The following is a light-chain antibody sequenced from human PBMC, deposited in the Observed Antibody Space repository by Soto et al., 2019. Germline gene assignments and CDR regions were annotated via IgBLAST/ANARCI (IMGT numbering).Light chain of an antibody. Sequence: EIVLAHAPATMSLSPGERATLSCRASQTIGNYLAGYQQKPGQAPRLLIYNASNRATGVPARFSGSGSGTDFTLTISSLEPEDFAIYHCQQRANWPLTFGGGTKVEIK. J-gene: IGKJ4*01. CDR3: QQRANWPLT. CDR2: NAS. CDR1: QTIGNY. V-gene: IGKV3-11*01.